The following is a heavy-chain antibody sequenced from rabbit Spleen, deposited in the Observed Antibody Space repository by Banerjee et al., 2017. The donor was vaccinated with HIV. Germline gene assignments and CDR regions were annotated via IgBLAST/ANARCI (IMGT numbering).Heavy chain of an antibody. CDR1: GFPFSDKAV. CDR2: IYADRSGST. Sequence: QEQLEESGGGLVKPEGSLTLTCKASGFPFSDKAVMCWVRQAPGKGLECIGCIYADRSGSTYYANWAKGRFTISRTSSTTVTLEMTSLTAADTATYFCARGSAAMTMLIIGFYLNLWGPGTLVTVS. D-gene: IGHD2-1*01. CDR3: ARGSAAMTMLIIGFYLNL. V-gene: IGHV1S45*01. J-gene: IGHJ4*01.